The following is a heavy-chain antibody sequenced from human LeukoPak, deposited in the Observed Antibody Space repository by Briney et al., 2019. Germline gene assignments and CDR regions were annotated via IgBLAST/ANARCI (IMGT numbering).Heavy chain of an antibody. V-gene: IGHV4-59*01. D-gene: IGHD4-17*01. CDR2: IYYSGST. J-gene: IGHJ4*02. CDR3: ARDGDGDGYFDY. Sequence: SETLSLTCTVSGGSISSYYWSWIRQPPGKGLEWIGYIYYSGSTNCNPSLKSRVTISVDTSKNQFSLKLSSVTAADTAVYYCARDGDGDGYFDYWGQGTLVTVSS. CDR1: GGSISSYY.